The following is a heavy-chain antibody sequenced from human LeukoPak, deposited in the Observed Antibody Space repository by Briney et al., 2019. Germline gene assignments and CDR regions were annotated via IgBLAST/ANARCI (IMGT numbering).Heavy chain of an antibody. Sequence: QSGGSLRLSCAASGYTFRNYGINWVRQAPGSGLEWVSGISGSGGSTYYADSVKGRFTISRDNAKNSLYLQMNSLRAEDTAVYYCARVRMNGVAVYFDYWGQGTLVTVSS. CDR1: GYTFRNYG. D-gene: IGHD4-17*01. CDR2: ISGSGGST. CDR3: ARVRMNGVAVYFDY. J-gene: IGHJ4*02. V-gene: IGHV3-23*01.